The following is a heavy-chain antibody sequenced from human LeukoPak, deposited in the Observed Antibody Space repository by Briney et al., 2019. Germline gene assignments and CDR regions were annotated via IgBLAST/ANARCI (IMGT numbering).Heavy chain of an antibody. CDR3: ARGVYDFWSGYRPFDY. J-gene: IGHJ4*02. CDR1: GYTFTGYY. D-gene: IGHD3-3*01. V-gene: IGHV1-2*02. CDR2: INPNSGGT. Sequence: ASVKVSCKASGYTFTGYYMHWVRQAPGQGLEWMGWINPNSGGTNYAQKLQGRVTMTTDTSTSTAYMELRSLRSDDTAVYYCARGVYDFWSGYRPFDYWGQGTLVTVSS.